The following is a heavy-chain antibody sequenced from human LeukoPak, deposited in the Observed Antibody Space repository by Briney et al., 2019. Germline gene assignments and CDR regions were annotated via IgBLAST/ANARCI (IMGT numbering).Heavy chain of an antibody. D-gene: IGHD1-26*01. CDR1: GSMYNYY. CDR3: ARHISSGGTYAHFDY. CDR2: IHYSGLT. J-gene: IGHJ4*02. V-gene: IGHV4-59*08. Sequence: PSETLSLTCTVSGSMYNYYWSWIRQPPGEGLEWIGYIHYSGLTNYNPSLKTRVTMSLDTSKNQVSLNLNSVTAADTAVYYCARHISSGGTYAHFDYGGQGTLVTVSS.